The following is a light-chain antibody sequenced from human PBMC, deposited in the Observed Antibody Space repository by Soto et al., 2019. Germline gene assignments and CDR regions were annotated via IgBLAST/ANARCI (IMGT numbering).Light chain of an antibody. CDR1: SGHSSYA. CDR2: LNSDGSH. CDR3: QTWGTGVV. J-gene: IGLJ2*01. Sequence: QSVLTQSPSASASLGASVKLTCTLSSGHSSYAIAWHQQQPEKGPRYLMKLNSDGSHSTGDGIPDRFSGSSSGAERYLTISSLQSEDEADYYCQTWGTGVVFGGGTKLTV. V-gene: IGLV4-69*01.